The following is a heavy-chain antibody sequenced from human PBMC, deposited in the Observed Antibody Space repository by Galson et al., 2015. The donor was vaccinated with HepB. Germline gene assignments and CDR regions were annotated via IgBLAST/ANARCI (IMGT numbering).Heavy chain of an antibody. CDR2: ISSSSSNI. Sequence: SLRLSCAASGFTFSSYSMNWVRQAPGKGLEWVSSISSSSSNIYYADSVKGRVTITRDNAKNSLYLQMNSLRAEDTAVYYCAREGKAGYSSGWFHQDAFDIWGQGTMVTVSS. V-gene: IGHV3-21*01. D-gene: IGHD6-19*01. CDR3: AREGKAGYSSGWFHQDAFDI. CDR1: GFTFSSYS. J-gene: IGHJ3*02.